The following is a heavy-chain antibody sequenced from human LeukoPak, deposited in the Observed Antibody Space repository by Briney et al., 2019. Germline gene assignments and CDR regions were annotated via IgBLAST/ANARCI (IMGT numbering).Heavy chain of an antibody. CDR1: GFTFSRYG. D-gene: IGHD4/OR15-4a*01. J-gene: IGHJ4*02. CDR2: ISYDGSNK. CDR3: ARRAGAYSHPYDY. Sequence: GGSLRLSCAASGFTFSRYGMHWVRQAPGKGLEWVTAISYDGSNKYYADSVKGRFTISRDNSKNTLYLQMNSLRAEDTAVYYCARRAGAYSHPYDYWGQGTLVTVSS. V-gene: IGHV3-30*14.